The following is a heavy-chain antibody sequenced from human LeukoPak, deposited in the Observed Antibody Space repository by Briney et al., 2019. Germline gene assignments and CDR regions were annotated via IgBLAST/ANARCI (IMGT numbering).Heavy chain of an antibody. CDR3: ASPPRGYSYGLRSYFDY. J-gene: IGHJ4*02. CDR2: LSGSGGST. CDR1: GFSFSSYA. Sequence: GGSLRLSCSASGFSFSSYAMRWVRQAPGKGLEWLSALSGSGGSTYYADSVKGRFTISRDNSKNPLYLQMNSLGAEDTAVYYCASPPRGYSYGLRSYFDYWGQGTLVTVSS. V-gene: IGHV3-23*01. D-gene: IGHD5-18*01.